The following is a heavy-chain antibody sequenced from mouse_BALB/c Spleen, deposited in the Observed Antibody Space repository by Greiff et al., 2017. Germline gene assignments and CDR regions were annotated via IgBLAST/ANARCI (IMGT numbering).Heavy chain of an antibody. D-gene: IGHD3-3*01. J-gene: IGHJ2*01. CDR3: ARHGGDRDY. V-gene: IGHV5-12-1*01. CDR1: GFAFSSYD. Sequence: EVKLVESGGGLVKPGGSLKLSCAASGFAFSSYDMSWVRQTPEKRLEWVAYISSGGGSTYYPDTVKGRFTISRDNAKNTLYLQMSSLKSEDTAMYYCARHGGDRDYWGQGTTLTVSS. CDR2: ISSGGGST.